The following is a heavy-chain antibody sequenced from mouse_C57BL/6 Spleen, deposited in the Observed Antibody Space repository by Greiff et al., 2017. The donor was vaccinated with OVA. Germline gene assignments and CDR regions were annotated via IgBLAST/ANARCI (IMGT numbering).Heavy chain of an antibody. V-gene: IGHV2-2*01. CDR2: IWSGGST. Sequence: QVHVKQSGPGLVQPSQSLSITCTVSGFSLTSYGVHWVRQSPGKGLEWLGVIWSGGSTDYNAAFISRLSISKDNSKSQVFFKMNSLQADDTAIYYCARWILRDWYFDVWGTGTTVTVSS. CDR3: ARWILRDWYFDV. CDR1: GFSLTSYG. D-gene: IGHD1-1*01. J-gene: IGHJ1*03.